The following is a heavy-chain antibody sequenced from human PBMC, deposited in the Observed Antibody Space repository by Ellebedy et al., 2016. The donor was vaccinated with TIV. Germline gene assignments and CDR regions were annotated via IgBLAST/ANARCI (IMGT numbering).Heavy chain of an antibody. V-gene: IGHV3-7*01. J-gene: IGHJ3*01. D-gene: IGHD4-17*01. CDR3: ARDGSYGDYLSPTHAFTG. CDR2: INQDGREK. CDR1: GFTVSSYW. Sequence: GESLKISCAASGFTVSSYWMSWVRQAQGKGLEWVANINQDGREKYYVDSVKGRLTISRDNAKNSLYLQMNSLRVEDTAVYYCARDGSYGDYLSPTHAFTGWGQGTMITVSS.